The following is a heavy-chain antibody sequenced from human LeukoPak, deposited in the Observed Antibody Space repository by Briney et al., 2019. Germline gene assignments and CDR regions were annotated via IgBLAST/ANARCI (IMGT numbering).Heavy chain of an antibody. CDR1: GGTFSSYA. CDR2: IIPIFGTA. J-gene: IGHJ4*02. Sequence: ASVKVSCKASGGTFSSYAISWVRQAPGQGLEWMGGIIPIFGTANYAQKFQGRVTITTDESTSTAYMELSSLRSEDTAVYYCATDLGYYDSSGYYFDYWGQGTLVTVSS. D-gene: IGHD3-22*01. V-gene: IGHV1-69*05. CDR3: ATDLGYYDSSGYYFDY.